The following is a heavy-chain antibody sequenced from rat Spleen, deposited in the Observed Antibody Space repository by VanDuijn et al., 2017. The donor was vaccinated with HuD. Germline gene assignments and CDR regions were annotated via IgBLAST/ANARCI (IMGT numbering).Heavy chain of an antibody. CDR2: ISSDGGRI. V-gene: IGHV5-29*01. J-gene: IGHJ2*01. Sequence: EVQLVESDGGLVQPGRSLKLSCAASGFTFSDYNMAWVRQAPTKGLEWVATISSDGGRIFYRDSVKDRFPIFRDDAKSTLSLQMDSLRSEDTAAYYCARRHYGYTDYFDYWGQGVMVTVSS. CDR3: ARRHYGYTDYFDY. CDR1: GFTFSDYN. D-gene: IGHD1-9*01.